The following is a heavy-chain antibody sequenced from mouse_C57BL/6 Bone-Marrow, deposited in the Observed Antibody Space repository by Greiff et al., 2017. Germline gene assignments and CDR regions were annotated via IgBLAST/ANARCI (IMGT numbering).Heavy chain of an antibody. CDR1: GYSFTGYY. CDR3: ARSSYDWYFDV. J-gene: IGHJ1*03. CDR2: INPSTGGT. D-gene: IGHD1-1*01. Sequence: VQLQQSGPELVKPGASVKISCKASGYSFTGYYMNWVKQSPEKSLEWIGEINPSTGGTTYNQKFKAKATLTVDKSSSTAYMQLKSLTSEDSAVYYCARSSYDWYFDVWGTGTMVTVSS. V-gene: IGHV1-42*01.